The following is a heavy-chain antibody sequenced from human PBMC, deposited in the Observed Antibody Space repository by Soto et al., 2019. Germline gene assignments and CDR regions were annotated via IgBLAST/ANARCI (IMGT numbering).Heavy chain of an antibody. V-gene: IGHV3-23*01. D-gene: IGHD1-1*01. CDR2: ISGSGGTA. CDR1: GFTFSSFA. J-gene: IGHJ4*02. CDR3: AKGRGQNWNFDY. Sequence: EVQLLESGEGSVQPGGSLRFSGAASGFTFSSFAFHWVRRPPGKGLEWVSSISGSGGTAYYPDSVKGRFSISRDSLVNTLYLQMNSLRAEDTAVYYCAKGRGQNWNFDYWGQGTLVTVPP.